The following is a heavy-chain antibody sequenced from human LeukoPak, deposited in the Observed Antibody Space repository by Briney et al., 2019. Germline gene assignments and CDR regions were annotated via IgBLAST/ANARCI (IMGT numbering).Heavy chain of an antibody. V-gene: IGHV3-23*01. Sequence: GGSLRLSCVASGFTFRSYAMNWVRQAPGKGLEWVSGISSSGGTTNYGDSMKGRFTMSRDNSKNTLYLQMNSLRAEDTAVYYCAKSVGDYFYYYGMDGWGQGTTVTVSS. CDR1: GFTFRSYA. D-gene: IGHD4-17*01. J-gene: IGHJ6*02. CDR3: AKSVGDYFYYYGMDG. CDR2: ISSSGGTT.